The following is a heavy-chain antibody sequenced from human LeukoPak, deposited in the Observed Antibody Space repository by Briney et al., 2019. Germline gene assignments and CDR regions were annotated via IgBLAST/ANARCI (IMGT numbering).Heavy chain of an antibody. J-gene: IGHJ6*04. Sequence: GESLRLSCAASGFTFSSYAMSWVRQAPGKGLEWVSAISGSGGSTYYADSVKGRFTISRDNSKNTLYLQMNSLRAEDTAVYYCAKDPYSNYDYYYYGMDVWGKGTTVTVSS. CDR1: GFTFSSYA. D-gene: IGHD4-11*01. V-gene: IGHV3-23*01. CDR3: AKDPYSNYDYYYYGMDV. CDR2: ISGSGGST.